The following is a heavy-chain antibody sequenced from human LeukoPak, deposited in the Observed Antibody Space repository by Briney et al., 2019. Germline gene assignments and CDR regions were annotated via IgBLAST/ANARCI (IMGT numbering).Heavy chain of an antibody. D-gene: IGHD3-10*01. CDR3: ARVYGSGSYYYFDY. Sequence: SETLSLTCTVSGGSISSYYWSWIRQPPGKGLEWIGYIYYSGSTNYNPSLKSRVTISVDTSKNQFSLKLSSVTAADTAVYYCARVYGSGSYYYFDYWGQGTLVTVSS. V-gene: IGHV4-59*01. CDR2: IYYSGST. CDR1: GGSISSYY. J-gene: IGHJ4*02.